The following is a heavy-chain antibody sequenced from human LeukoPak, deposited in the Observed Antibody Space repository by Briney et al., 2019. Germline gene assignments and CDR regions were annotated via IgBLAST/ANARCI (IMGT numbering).Heavy chain of an antibody. D-gene: IGHD4-4*01. CDR1: GGSSSSYY. J-gene: IGHJ4*02. CDR3: ARGGLKFGNYDY. V-gene: IGHV4-59*08. Sequence: SETLSLTCTVSGGSSSSYYWSWIRQPPGKGLEWIGYIYYSGSTNYNPSLKSRVTISLDTPKNQFSLKLSSVTAADTAVYYCARGGLKFGNYDYWGQGTLVTVSS. CDR2: IYYSGST.